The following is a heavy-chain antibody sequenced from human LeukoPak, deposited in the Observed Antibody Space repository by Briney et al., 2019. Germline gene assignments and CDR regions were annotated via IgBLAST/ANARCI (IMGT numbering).Heavy chain of an antibody. CDR1: GFTFSSYG. CDR3: ANAQLGELSITFDY. J-gene: IGHJ4*02. V-gene: IGHV3-30*02. Sequence: GGSLRLSCAASGFTFSSYGMHWVRQAPGKGLEWVAFIRYDGSNKYYADSVKGRFTISRDNSKNTLYLQMNSLRAEDTAVYYCANAQLGELSITFDYWGQGTLVTVSS. D-gene: IGHD3-16*02. CDR2: IRYDGSNK.